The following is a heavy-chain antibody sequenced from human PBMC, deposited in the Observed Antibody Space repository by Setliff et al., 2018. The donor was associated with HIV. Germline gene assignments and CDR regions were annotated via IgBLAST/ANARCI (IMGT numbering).Heavy chain of an antibody. CDR1: GYTFTGYY. CDR3: ARDGPLFIVAAYY. D-gene: IGHD5-12*01. J-gene: IGHJ4*02. V-gene: IGHV1-2*02. Sequence: ASVKVSCKASGYTFTGYYMHWVRQAPGQGLEWMGWINPNSGGTNYAQKFQGRVTMTRDTSISTAYMELSRLRSDDTAVYYCARDGPLFIVAAYYWGQGTLVTVSS. CDR2: INPNSGGT.